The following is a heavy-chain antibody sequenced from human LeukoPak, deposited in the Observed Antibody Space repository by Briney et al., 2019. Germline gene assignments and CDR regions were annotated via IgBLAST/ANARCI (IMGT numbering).Heavy chain of an antibody. V-gene: IGHV1-18*04. D-gene: IGHD2-15*01. CDR1: GYTFTSYG. J-gene: IGHJ4*02. CDR2: ISAYNGNT. Sequence: ASVTVSCKASGYTFTSYGISWVRQAPGQGLEWMGWISAYNGNTNYAQKLQGRVTITTDTSTSTAYMELRSLRSDDTAVYYCARDRPSRGYCSGGTCPLFDYWGQGTLVTVSS. CDR3: ARDRPSRGYCSGGTCPLFDY.